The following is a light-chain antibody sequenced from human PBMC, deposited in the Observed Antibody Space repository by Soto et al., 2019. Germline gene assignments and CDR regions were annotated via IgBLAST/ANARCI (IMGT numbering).Light chain of an antibody. CDR2: AAS. V-gene: IGKV1-39*01. J-gene: IGKJ1*01. Sequence: DIQMTQSPSSLSASVGDRVTITCRASQSISNYLNWYQQKPGKAPKLLIYAASSMQSGVPSRFSGSGSETDFTLTISSLQPDESATYYCQQCFSPLWTFGQGTKVEV. CDR1: QSISNY. CDR3: QQCFSPLWT.